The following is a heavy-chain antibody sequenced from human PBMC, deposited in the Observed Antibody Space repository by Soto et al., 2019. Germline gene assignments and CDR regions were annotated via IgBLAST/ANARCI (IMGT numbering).Heavy chain of an antibody. D-gene: IGHD3-10*01. CDR1: GFTFSTYG. Sequence: QVQLVESGGGVVQPGRSLRLSCAASGFTFSTYGMHWVRQAPGKGLEWVAFITYDGSNKYYADSVKGRFTISRDNSKNTLYLQMNSLRAEDTAMFYCAKHIGGLLWFWEAYFDYWGQGTLVTVSS. V-gene: IGHV3-30*18. CDR3: AKHIGGLLWFWEAYFDY. CDR2: ITYDGSNK. J-gene: IGHJ4*02.